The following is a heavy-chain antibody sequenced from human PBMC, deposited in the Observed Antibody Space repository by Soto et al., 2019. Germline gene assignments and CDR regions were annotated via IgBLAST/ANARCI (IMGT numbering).Heavy chain of an antibody. D-gene: IGHD2-15*01. CDR2: INHSGST. V-gene: IGHV4-34*01. CDR3: ARGQERVVVVAATSLNFDY. Sequence: PSETLSLTCAVYGGSFSGYCWSWIRQPPGKGLEWIGEINHSGSTNYNPSLKSRVTISVDTSKNQFSLKLSSVTAADTAVYYCARGQERVVVVAATSLNFDYWGQGTLVTVSS. CDR1: GGSFSGYC. J-gene: IGHJ4*02.